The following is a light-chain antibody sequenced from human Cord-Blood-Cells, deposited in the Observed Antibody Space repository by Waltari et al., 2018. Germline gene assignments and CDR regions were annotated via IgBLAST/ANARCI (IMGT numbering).Light chain of an antibody. V-gene: IGLV2-14*01. CDR3: SSYTSSRV. Sequence: QSALTQPASVSGSPGQSITISCPGTSIDVGGYKYVSWYHQHPGKAPKLMIYDVSNRPSGVSNRFSGSKSGNTASLTISGLQAEDEADYYCSSYTSSRVFGGGTKLTVL. CDR2: DVS. CDR1: SIDVGGYKY. J-gene: IGLJ2*01.